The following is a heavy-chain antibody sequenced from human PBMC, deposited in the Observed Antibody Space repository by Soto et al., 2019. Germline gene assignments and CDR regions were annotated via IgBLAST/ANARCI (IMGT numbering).Heavy chain of an antibody. Sequence: SVKVSCKASGGTFSSYAISWVRQAPGQGLEWMGGIIPIFGTANYAQKFQGRVTITADKSTSTAYMELSSLRSEDTAVYYCAKLAPYYYDSSGYYYDYWGQGXLVTVYS. CDR2: IIPIFGTA. J-gene: IGHJ4*02. D-gene: IGHD3-22*01. V-gene: IGHV1-69*06. CDR1: GGTFSSYA. CDR3: AKLAPYYYDSSGYYYDY.